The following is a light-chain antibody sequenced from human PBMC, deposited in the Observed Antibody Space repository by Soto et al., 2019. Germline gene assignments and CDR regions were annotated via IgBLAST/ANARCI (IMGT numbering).Light chain of an antibody. Sequence: EIVLTQSPGTLSLSPGERATLSCRASQSVGSRYLAWYQQSPGQAPRVVIYGTSNRASGIPDRFSGSGSGTDFTLTISRLEPDDFAVYYFQQYDILPWTFGQGTKVEI. CDR3: QQYDILPWT. CDR1: QSVGSRY. V-gene: IGKV3-20*01. J-gene: IGKJ1*01. CDR2: GTS.